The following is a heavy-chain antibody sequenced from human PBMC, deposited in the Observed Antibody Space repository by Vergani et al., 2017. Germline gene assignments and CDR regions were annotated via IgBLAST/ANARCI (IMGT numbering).Heavy chain of an antibody. V-gene: IGHV3-33*01. CDR1: GFTFSSYG. CDR2: IWYDGSNK. J-gene: IGHJ4*02. D-gene: IGHD4-17*01. Sequence: QVQLVESGGGVVQPGRSLRLSCAASGFTFSSYGMHWVRQAPGKVLEWVAVIWYDGSNKYYADSVKGRFTISRDNSKNTLYLQVNSLRAEDTAGYYCARRTGIDYGDTDYWGQGTLVTVSS. CDR3: ARRTGIDYGDTDY.